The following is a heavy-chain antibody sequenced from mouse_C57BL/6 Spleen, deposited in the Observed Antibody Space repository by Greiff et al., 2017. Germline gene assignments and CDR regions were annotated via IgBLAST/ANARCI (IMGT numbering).Heavy chain of an antibody. Sequence: VQLKQSGPELVKPGDSVKISCKASGYSFTGYFMNWVMQSHGKSLEWIGRINPYNGDTFYNQKFKGKATLTVDKSSSTAHMELRSLTSEDSAVYYCARQSYGNYVDWYFDVWGTGTTVTVAS. J-gene: IGHJ1*03. V-gene: IGHV1-20*01. CDR2: INPYNGDT. D-gene: IGHD2-1*01. CDR3: ARQSYGNYVDWYFDV. CDR1: GYSFTGYF.